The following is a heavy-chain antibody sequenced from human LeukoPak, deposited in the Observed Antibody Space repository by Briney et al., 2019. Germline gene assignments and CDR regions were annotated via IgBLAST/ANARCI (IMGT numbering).Heavy chain of an antibody. Sequence: GRSLRLSCAASGFTFSDYYMSWIRQAPGKGLEWVSYISSSGSTIYYADSVKGRFTISRDNAKNSLYLQMNSLRAEDTAVYYCARARSGYYYYYYYVDVWGKGTTVTVSS. V-gene: IGHV3-11*01. J-gene: IGHJ6*03. CDR2: ISSSGSTI. D-gene: IGHD3-10*01. CDR3: ARARSGYYYYYYYVDV. CDR1: GFTFSDYY.